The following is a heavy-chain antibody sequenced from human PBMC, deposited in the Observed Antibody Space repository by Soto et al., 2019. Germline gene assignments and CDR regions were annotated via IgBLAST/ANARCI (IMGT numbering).Heavy chain of an antibody. J-gene: IGHJ6*03. Sequence: PGGSLRLSCAASGFTFSDYYMSWIRQAPGKGLEWVSYISSSGSTIYYADSVKGRFTISRDNAKNSLYLQMNSLRAEDTAVYYCARVGYDFWSGPQDYYYMDVWGKGTTVTVSS. CDR2: ISSSGSTI. CDR1: GFTFSDYY. D-gene: IGHD3-3*01. CDR3: ARVGYDFWSGPQDYYYMDV. V-gene: IGHV3-11*01.